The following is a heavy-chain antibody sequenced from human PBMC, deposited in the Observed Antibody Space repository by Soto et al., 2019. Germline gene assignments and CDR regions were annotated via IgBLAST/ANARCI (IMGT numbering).Heavy chain of an antibody. CDR3: ALRSMAVVPEY. CDR2: LYYGRSA. J-gene: IGHJ4*02. Sequence: QVQLQESDPGLVKPSETLSLTCAVSGDSISSYYCMWIRQPPGKGLESIGYLYYGRSANYNPSLTGRATLSVDTSTNQCSLTLSSMTAADTAVYYCALRSMAVVPEYWGQGTLVTVSS. V-gene: IGHV4-59*01. D-gene: IGHD3-22*01. CDR1: GDSISSYY.